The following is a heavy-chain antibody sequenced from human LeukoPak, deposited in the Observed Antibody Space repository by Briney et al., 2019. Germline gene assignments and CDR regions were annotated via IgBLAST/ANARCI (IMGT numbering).Heavy chain of an antibody. CDR1: GFTLSSYA. CDR2: ISASGGST. Sequence: PGGSLRLSCAASGFTLSSYAISWVRQAPGKGLEWVSSISASGGSTNYADSVKGRFTIPRDNSKTTVYLQMNSLRAEDTAVYYCAKVMKGSERLTMVRGVIIKTAGLYYMDVWGKGTTVTVSS. D-gene: IGHD3-10*01. CDR3: AKVMKGSERLTMVRGVIIKTAGLYYMDV. V-gene: IGHV3-23*01. J-gene: IGHJ6*03.